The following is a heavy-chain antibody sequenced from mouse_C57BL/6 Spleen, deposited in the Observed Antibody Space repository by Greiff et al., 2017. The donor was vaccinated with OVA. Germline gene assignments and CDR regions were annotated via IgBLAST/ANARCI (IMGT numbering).Heavy chain of an antibody. J-gene: IGHJ3*01. D-gene: IGHD1-1*01. Sequence: EVKLMESEGGLVQPGSSMKLSCTASGFTFSDYYMAWVRQVPEKGLEWVANINYDGSSTYYLDSLKSRFIISRDNAKNILYLQMSSLKSEDTATYYCAREDYGSEGFAYWGQGTLVTVSA. V-gene: IGHV5-16*01. CDR3: AREDYGSEGFAY. CDR1: GFTFSDYY. CDR2: INYDGSST.